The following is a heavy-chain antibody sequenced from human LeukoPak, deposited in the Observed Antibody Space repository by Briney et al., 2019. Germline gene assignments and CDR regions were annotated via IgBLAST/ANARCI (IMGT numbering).Heavy chain of an antibody. CDR2: INPNSGGT. D-gene: IGHD6-13*01. V-gene: IGHV1-2*02. Sequence: GASVKVSCKASGYTFTGYYMHWVRQAPGQGLEWMGWINPNSGGTNYAQKFQGRVTMTRDTSISTAYMELSRLRSDDTAVDYCARAYSSSWFPHYDFDYWGQGTLVTVSS. CDR1: GYTFTGYY. J-gene: IGHJ4*02. CDR3: ARAYSSSWFPHYDFDY.